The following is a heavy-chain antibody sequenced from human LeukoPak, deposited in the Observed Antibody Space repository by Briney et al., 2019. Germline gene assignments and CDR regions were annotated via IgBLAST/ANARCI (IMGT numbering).Heavy chain of an antibody. CDR1: GFTFSSYS. D-gene: IGHD3-22*01. Sequence: GGSLGLSCAASGFTFSSYSMNWVRQAPGKGLEWVSSISSSSSYIYYADSVKGRFTISRDNAKNSLYLQMNSLRAEDTAVYYCARDHTRDSSGYWGQGTLVTVSS. V-gene: IGHV3-21*01. CDR2: ISSSSSYI. CDR3: ARDHTRDSSGY. J-gene: IGHJ4*02.